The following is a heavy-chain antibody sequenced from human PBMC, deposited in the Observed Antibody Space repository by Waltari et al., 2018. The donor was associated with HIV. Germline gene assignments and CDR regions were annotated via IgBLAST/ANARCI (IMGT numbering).Heavy chain of an antibody. Sequence: EVQLVQSGAEVKKPGESLKISCKGSGYSFTSYWIGWVRQIPGHGLEWMGIIYPGDSDTRYSPSFQGQVTISADKSISTAYLQWSSLKASDTAMYYCARREGIAAAGTSRNWFDPWGQGTLVTVSS. D-gene: IGHD6-13*01. J-gene: IGHJ5*02. CDR1: GYSFTSYW. CDR3: ARREGIAAAGTSRNWFDP. CDR2: IYPGDSDT. V-gene: IGHV5-51*03.